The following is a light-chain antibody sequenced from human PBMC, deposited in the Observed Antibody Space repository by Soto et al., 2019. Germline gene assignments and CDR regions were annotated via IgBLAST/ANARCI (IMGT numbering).Light chain of an antibody. Sequence: EIVLTQSPGTLSLSPGERATLSCRASQSVSSSYLAWYQQKPGQAPRLLIYGASSRATGIPDSFSGSGSGTDFTLTISRLEPEDFAVYYCQQYGNSPPFTFGPGTKVDIK. CDR1: QSVSSSY. V-gene: IGKV3-20*01. CDR2: GAS. J-gene: IGKJ3*01. CDR3: QQYGNSPPFT.